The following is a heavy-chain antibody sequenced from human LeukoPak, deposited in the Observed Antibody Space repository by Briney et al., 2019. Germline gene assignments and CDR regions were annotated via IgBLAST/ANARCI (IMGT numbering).Heavy chain of an antibody. Sequence: GASVNVSCKASGYTFTGYYMHWVRQAPGQGLEWMGWINPNSGGTNYAQKFQGRVTMTRDTSISTAYMELSRLRSDDTAVYYCASSVGERFLEWLYQNYYYYYYMDVWGKGTTVTVSS. CDR1: GYTFTGYY. J-gene: IGHJ6*03. V-gene: IGHV1-2*02. CDR3: ASSVGERFLEWLYQNYYYYYYMDV. CDR2: INPNSGGT. D-gene: IGHD3-3*01.